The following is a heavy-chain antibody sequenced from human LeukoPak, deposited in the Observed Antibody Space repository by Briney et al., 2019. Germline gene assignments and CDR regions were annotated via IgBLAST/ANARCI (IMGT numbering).Heavy chain of an antibody. V-gene: IGHV3-48*03. D-gene: IGHD1-14*01. CDR1: GFTFSSYE. Sequence: GGSLRLSCAASGFTFSSYEMNWVRQAPGKGLEWVSYISSSGSTIYYADSVKGRFTISRDNAKISLYLQMNSLRAEDTAVYYCARVLGTPKNNYYYYYMDVWGKGTTVTVSS. J-gene: IGHJ6*03. CDR2: ISSSGSTI. CDR3: ARVLGTPKNNYYYYYMDV.